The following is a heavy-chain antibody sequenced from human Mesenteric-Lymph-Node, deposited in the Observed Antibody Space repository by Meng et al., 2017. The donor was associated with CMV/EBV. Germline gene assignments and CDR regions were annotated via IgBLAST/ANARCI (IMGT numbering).Heavy chain of an antibody. CDR1: GYTFSSFG. CDR3: ARTQPFGSGSGNWFDP. V-gene: IGHV1-18*01. Sequence: SGYTFSSFGSNWVRQAPGQGLEWMGWISTYSGETNYALKLQGRVTMTRDTSTNIAYMELRDLTSDDTGVYYCARTQPFGSGSGNWFDPWGQGTLVTVSS. CDR2: ISTYSGET. J-gene: IGHJ5*02. D-gene: IGHD3-10*01.